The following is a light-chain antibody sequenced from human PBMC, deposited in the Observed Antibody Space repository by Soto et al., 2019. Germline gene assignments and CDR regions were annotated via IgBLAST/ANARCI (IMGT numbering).Light chain of an antibody. CDR2: DAS. Sequence: DIQMTQSPSTLSASVGDRVTITCRASQSISSWLAWYQQKPGKAPNLLIYDASNLLSGVPSRFSGSGSGTDLTLTISSLQPEDFATYYCQKSYTPPPTFGQGTKAEIK. CDR1: QSISSW. CDR3: QKSYTPPPT. J-gene: IGKJ1*01. V-gene: IGKV1-39*01.